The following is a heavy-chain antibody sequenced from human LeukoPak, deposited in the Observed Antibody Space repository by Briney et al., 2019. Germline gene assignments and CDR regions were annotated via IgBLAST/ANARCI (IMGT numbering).Heavy chain of an antibody. D-gene: IGHD6-13*01. V-gene: IGHV1-18*01. CDR1: GYTFTSYG. CDR2: ISAYNGNT. CDR3: ARDSSSWYHSGY. Sequence: ASVKVSCKASGYTFTSYGISWVRQAPGRGLEWMGWISAYNGNTNYAQKLQGRVTMTTDTSTSTAYMELRSLRSDDTAVYYCARDSSSWYHSGYWGQGTLVTVSS. J-gene: IGHJ4*02.